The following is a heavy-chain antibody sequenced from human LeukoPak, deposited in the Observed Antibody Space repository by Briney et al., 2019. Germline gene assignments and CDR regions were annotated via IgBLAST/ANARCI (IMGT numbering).Heavy chain of an antibody. CDR2: FDPEDGET. CDR3: ATDRYSSGWYYFDY. J-gene: IGHJ4*02. CDR1: GYTLTELS. Sequence: ASVKVSCKVSGYTLTELSMHWVRQAPGKGLERMGGFDPEDGETIYAQKFQGRVTMTEDTSTDTAYMELSSLRSEDTAVYYCATDRYSSGWYYFDYWGQGTLVTVSS. D-gene: IGHD6-19*01. V-gene: IGHV1-24*01.